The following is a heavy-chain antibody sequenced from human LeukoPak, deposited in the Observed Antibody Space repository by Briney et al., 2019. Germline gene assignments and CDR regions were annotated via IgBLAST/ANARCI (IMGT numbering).Heavy chain of an antibody. D-gene: IGHD4-11*01. CDR1: GFTLSNYD. V-gene: IGHV3-23*01. J-gene: IGHJ4*02. CDR2: ISGRGGRT. Sequence: TGGSLRLSXAASGFTLSNYDMSWVRQAPGKGMAWVSAISGRGGRTYYADSVKGRFTISRDHPKNTLYLQMNSLRAEDTAVYYCANNDYNNPEGWGQGTLVTVSS. CDR3: ANNDYNNPEG.